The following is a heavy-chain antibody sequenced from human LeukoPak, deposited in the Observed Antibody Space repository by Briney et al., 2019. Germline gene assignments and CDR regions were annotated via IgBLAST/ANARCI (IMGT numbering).Heavy chain of an antibody. Sequence: GGSLRLSCAASGFTFSDTWLSWVRQAPGKGLEWVANINKDGGQKYYVDSVKGRFTISRDNAKNSLYLQMNSLRVEDTAVYYWVSSGCCDFWSGTDWGQGTLVTVSS. J-gene: IGHJ4*02. CDR1: GFTFSDTW. D-gene: IGHD3-3*01. V-gene: IGHV3-7*01. CDR3: VSSGCCDFWSGTD. CDR2: INKDGGQK.